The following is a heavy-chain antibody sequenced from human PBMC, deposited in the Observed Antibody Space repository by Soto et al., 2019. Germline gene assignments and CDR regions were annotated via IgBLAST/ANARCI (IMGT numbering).Heavy chain of an antibody. CDR3: ARGTTVTTFDYYYYGMDV. V-gene: IGHV1-69*12. J-gene: IGHJ6*02. CDR1: GGTFSSYA. D-gene: IGHD4-17*01. Sequence: QVQLVQSGAEVKKPGSSVKVSCKASGGTFSSYAISWVRQAPGQGLEWMGGIIPIFGTANYAQKFQGRVTITADESTSTAYMELSSLRSEDTAVYYCARGTTVTTFDYYYYGMDVWGQGTTVTVSS. CDR2: IIPIFGTA.